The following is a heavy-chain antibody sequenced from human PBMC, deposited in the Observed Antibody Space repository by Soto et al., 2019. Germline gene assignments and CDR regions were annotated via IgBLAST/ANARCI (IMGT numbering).Heavy chain of an antibody. Sequence: QVQLQESGPGLVKPSETLSLTCIVSGGSISTYYWSWIRQPPGKGLEWIGYIYYTGSTNYNPSLKSRVTISVDTSKNQFSLKLSSVTAADTAVYYCARASGCSGDSCAFDPWGQGTLVTVSS. V-gene: IGHV4-59*01. CDR2: IYYTGST. CDR3: ARASGCSGDSCAFDP. D-gene: IGHD2-15*01. J-gene: IGHJ5*02. CDR1: GGSISTYY.